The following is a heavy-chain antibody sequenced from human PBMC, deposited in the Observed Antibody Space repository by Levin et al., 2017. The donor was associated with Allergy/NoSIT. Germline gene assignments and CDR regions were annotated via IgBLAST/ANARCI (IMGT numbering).Heavy chain of an antibody. CDR3: AKDVVFGTSSWALDF. D-gene: IGHD2-2*01. CDR1: GFSFRSFG. V-gene: IGHV3-30*18. CDR2: ISYDGSDT. J-gene: IGHJ4*02. Sequence: PGGSLRLSCAASGFSFRSFGMHWARQSPGKGLEWLAVISYDGSDTYYADSVKGRFTISRDNSKNTLYLQMNSLRGEDAALYYCAKDVVFGTSSWALDFWGQGILVTVSS.